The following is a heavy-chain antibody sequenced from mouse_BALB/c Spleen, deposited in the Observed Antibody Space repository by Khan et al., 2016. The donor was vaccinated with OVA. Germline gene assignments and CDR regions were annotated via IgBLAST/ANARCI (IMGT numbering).Heavy chain of an antibody. V-gene: IGHV1-77*01. J-gene: IGHJ3*01. CDR3: ARRNYFGYTFAY. CDR1: GYTFTDYY. CDR2: ISPGSGDT. D-gene: IGHD1-2*01. Sequence: QVQLQQPGAELARPGASVKLSCKASGYTFTDYYINWVKQRTGQGLEWIGEISPGSGDTYYHERFKGKATLTADKSSSTAYMQLSSLTSEASAVYVCARRNYFGYTFAYWGQGTLVTVSA.